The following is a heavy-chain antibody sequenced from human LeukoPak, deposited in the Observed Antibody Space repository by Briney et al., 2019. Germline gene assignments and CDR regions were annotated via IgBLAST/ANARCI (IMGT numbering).Heavy chain of an antibody. D-gene: IGHD3/OR15-3a*01. CDR3: ARDRAALQDWVEFDP. J-gene: IGHJ5*02. CDR2: IRDSGEA. CDR1: GFRVSDYY. V-gene: IGHV3-66*03. Sequence: GGSLRLSCAVSGFRVSDYYMSGVRQAPGRGLEWVGLIRDSGEAFYADFVRGRFAISRDESENTLYLQMNSLRVEDTAVYFCARDRAALQDWVEFDPWGQGTPVIVSS.